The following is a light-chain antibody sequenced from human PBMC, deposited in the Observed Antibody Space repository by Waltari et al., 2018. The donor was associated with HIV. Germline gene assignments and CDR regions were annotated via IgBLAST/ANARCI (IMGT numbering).Light chain of an antibody. J-gene: IGKJ2*01. Sequence: DIQMTQSPSSLSAAVGDRVTISFRASQSISNYLNWYQQKPGKAPELLVYAASSLQSGVPSRFSGSGSGTDFTLIISSLQSEDFATYYCQQSYSTPRTFGQGTKVEIK. CDR1: QSISNY. CDR3: QQSYSTPRT. CDR2: AAS. V-gene: IGKV1-39*01.